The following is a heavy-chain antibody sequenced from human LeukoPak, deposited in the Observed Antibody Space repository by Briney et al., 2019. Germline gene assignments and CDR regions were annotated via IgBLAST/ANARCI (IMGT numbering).Heavy chain of an antibody. Sequence: PSETLSLTCTVAGVSISSYYWSWIRQPPGKGLEWIGYIYYSGSTNYNPSLKSRVTISVDTSKNQFSLKLSSVTAADTAVYYCARGYCSSISCGQRRRNVDTAPGYYYMDVWGKGTTVTVSS. CDR2: IYYSGST. CDR3: ARGYCSSISCGQRRRNVDTAPGYYYMDV. CDR1: GVSISSYY. J-gene: IGHJ6*03. D-gene: IGHD2-2*01. V-gene: IGHV4-59*01.